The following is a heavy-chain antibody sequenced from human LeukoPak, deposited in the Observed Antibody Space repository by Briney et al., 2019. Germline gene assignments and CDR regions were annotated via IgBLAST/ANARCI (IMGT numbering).Heavy chain of an antibody. D-gene: IGHD3-10*01. J-gene: IGHJ6*03. V-gene: IGHV4-39*07. CDR1: GGSISSSSYY. CDR2: IYYSGST. CDR3: ARFNKGASAGSYYNDQYYYYMDV. Sequence: RTSETLSLTCTVSGGSISSSSYYWGWIRQPPGKGLEWIGSIYYSGSTNFNPSLKSRVTMSVDTSKNQFSLSLRSVTAADTAVYLCARFNKGASAGSYYNDQYYYYMDVWGKGTTVTVSS.